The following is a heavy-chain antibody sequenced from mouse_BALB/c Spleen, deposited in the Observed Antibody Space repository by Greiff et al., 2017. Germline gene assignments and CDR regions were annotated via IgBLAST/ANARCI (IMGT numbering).Heavy chain of an antibody. J-gene: IGHJ4*01. CDR1: GFSLTSYG. D-gene: IGHD1-1*02. CDR2: IWSGGST. CDR3: ARKVPYGLYAMDY. V-gene: IGHV2-4-1*01. Sequence: VMLVESGPGLVQPSQSLSITCTVSGFSLTSYGVHWVRQSPGKGLEWLGVIWSGGSTDYNAAFISRLSISKDNSKSQVFFKMNSLQADDTAIYYCARKVPYGLYAMDYWGQGTSVTVSS.